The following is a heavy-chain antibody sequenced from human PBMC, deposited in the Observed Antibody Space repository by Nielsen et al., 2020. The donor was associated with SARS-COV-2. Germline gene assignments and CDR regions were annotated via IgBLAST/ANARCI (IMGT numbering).Heavy chain of an antibody. D-gene: IGHD1-14*01. CDR2: INHSGDT. V-gene: IGHV4-34*01. CDR3: ARGRNENDYMDV. Sequence: SETLSLTCVVYGGSLSGFQWKWIRQPPGKGLEWIAQINHSGDTKYNPSLKSRVTISVDTSKNQFSLKLSSVTAADTAVYYCARGRNENDYMDVWGSGTTVT. CDR1: GGSLSGFQ. J-gene: IGHJ6*03.